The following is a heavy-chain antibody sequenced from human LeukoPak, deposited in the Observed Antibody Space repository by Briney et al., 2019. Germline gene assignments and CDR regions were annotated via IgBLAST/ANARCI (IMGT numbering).Heavy chain of an antibody. Sequence: PGGSLRLSCAASGFTFSSYGMHWVRQAPGKGLEWVAVIWYDGSNKYYADSVKGRFTISRDNSKNTLYLQMNSLRAEDTAMYYCARSYRYSGWKYFDYWGQRTLVTVSS. CDR3: ARSYRYSGWKYFDY. CDR2: IWYDGSNK. J-gene: IGHJ4*02. CDR1: GFTFSSYG. V-gene: IGHV3-30*19. D-gene: IGHD5-12*01.